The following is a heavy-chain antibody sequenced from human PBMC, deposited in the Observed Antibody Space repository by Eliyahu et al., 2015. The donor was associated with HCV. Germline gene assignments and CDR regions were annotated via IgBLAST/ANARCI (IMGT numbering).Heavy chain of an antibody. CDR1: GFTFSXXA. V-gene: IGHV3-23*01. D-gene: IGHD2-15*01. J-gene: IGHJ4*02. CDR3: ANGGAPVYCSGGSCYSLRY. Sequence: EVQLLESGGGLVQPGGSLRXSCAASGFTFSXXAICWVRQGPGKGLEWVSAXSGRGGSTYYADSVKGRFTISRDNSKNTLYLQMNSLRAEDTAVYYCANGGAPVYCSGGSCYSLRYWGQGTLVTVSS. CDR2: XSGRGGST.